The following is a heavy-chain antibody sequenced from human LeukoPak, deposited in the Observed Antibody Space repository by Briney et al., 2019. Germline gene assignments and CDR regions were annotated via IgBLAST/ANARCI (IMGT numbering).Heavy chain of an antibody. Sequence: SETLSLTCTVSGGSISSYYWSWIRQSAGKGLEWIGRIYTSGSTYYNPSLKSRVTISVDRSKNQFSLKLSSVTAADTAVYYCARRETTGGVDWFDPWGQGTLVTVSS. D-gene: IGHD3-16*01. V-gene: IGHV4-4*07. CDR1: GGSISSYY. J-gene: IGHJ5*02. CDR3: ARRETTGGVDWFDP. CDR2: IYTSGST.